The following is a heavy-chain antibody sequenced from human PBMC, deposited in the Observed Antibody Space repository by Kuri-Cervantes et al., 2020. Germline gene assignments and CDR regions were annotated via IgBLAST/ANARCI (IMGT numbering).Heavy chain of an antibody. V-gene: IGHV3-11*01. CDR3: ARPSGSYSLLDAFDI. D-gene: IGHD1-26*01. CDR2: ISSSGSTI. Sequence: GGSLRLSCAASGFTFSDYYMSWIRQAPGKGLEWVSYISSSGSTIYYADSVKGRFTISRDNAKNSLYLQMNGLRAEDTAVYYCARPSGSYSLLDAFDIWGQGTMVTVSS. J-gene: IGHJ3*02. CDR1: GFTFSDYY.